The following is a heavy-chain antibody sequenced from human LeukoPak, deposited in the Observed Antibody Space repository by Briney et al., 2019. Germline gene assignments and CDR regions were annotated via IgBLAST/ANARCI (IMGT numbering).Heavy chain of an antibody. Sequence: SETLSLTCTVSGGSISSYYWSWIRLPPGKGLEWIGYIYYTGATYYNPSLKSRVTISLDTSKNQFSLKLSSVTAADAAVYYCARAGYSYGTGYYFDCWGQGALVTVSS. J-gene: IGHJ4*02. CDR1: GGSISSYY. D-gene: IGHD5-18*01. CDR2: IYYTGAT. CDR3: ARAGYSYGTGYYFDC. V-gene: IGHV4-59*01.